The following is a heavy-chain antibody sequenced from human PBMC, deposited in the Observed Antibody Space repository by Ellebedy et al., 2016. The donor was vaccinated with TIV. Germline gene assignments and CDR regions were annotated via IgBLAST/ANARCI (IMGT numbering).Heavy chain of an antibody. D-gene: IGHD3-10*01. V-gene: IGHV1-8*01. CDR2: MNPNSGNT. J-gene: IGHJ6*02. CDR1: GYTFTSYD. Sequence: ASVKVSXXASGYTFTSYDINWVRQATGQGLEWMGWMNPNSGNTGYAQKFQGRVTMTRNTSISTAYMELSSLRSEDTAVYYCAGAIYGSGSYPGLYGMDVWGQGTTVTVSS. CDR3: AGAIYGSGSYPGLYGMDV.